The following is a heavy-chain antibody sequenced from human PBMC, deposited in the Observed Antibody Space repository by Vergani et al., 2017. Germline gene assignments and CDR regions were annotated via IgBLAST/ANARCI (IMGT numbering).Heavy chain of an antibody. D-gene: IGHD3-9*01. J-gene: IGHJ4*02. CDR1: RYTFTDYA. CDR2: INTNTGNP. CDR3: ATDYLSYPEWLFDY. V-gene: IGHV7-4-1*02. Sequence: QVQLVQSGAEVRKPGASVKVSCEASRYTFTDYAMTWVRQAPGQGLEGMGWINTNTGNPTYAQGFTGRFVFSLDTSVSTAYLQINSLKAEDTAVYYCATDYLSYPEWLFDYWGQGPLVTVSS.